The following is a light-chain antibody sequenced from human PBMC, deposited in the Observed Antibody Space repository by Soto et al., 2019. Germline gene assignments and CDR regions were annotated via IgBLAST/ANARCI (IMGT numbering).Light chain of an antibody. Sequence: DIVMTQSPLSLPVTPGEPASISCRSSQSLLHSNGYTYLDWYLQKPGQSPQLLIYLGSYRASGVPERFSGSGSGTDFTLKISRVEAEDVGVYYCMQALQTPLTFGQGTRLEIK. J-gene: IGKJ5*01. CDR3: MQALQTPLT. V-gene: IGKV2-28*01. CDR2: LGS. CDR1: QSLLHSNGYTY.